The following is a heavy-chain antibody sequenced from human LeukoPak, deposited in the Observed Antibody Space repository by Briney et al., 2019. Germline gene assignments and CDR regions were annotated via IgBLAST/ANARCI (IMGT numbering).Heavy chain of an antibody. V-gene: IGHV3-33*01. CDR2: IWYDGSNK. D-gene: IGHD6-19*01. Sequence: GGSLRLSCAASGFTFSSYGMHWVRQAPGKGLEWVAVIWYDGSNKYYADSVKGRFTISRDNSKNTLYLQMNSLRAEDTAVYYCARVGMAVATFDYWGQGTLVSVSA. CDR3: ARVGMAVATFDY. CDR1: GFTFSSYG. J-gene: IGHJ4*02.